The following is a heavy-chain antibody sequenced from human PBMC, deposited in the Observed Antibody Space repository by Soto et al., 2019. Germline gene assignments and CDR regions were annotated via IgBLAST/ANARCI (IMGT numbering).Heavy chain of an antibody. V-gene: IGHV3-30-3*01. D-gene: IGHD3-22*01. Sequence: PVGSLRLSCAASGFTFSSYAMHWVRQAPGKGLEWVAVISYDGSNKYYADSVKGRFTISRDNSKNTLYLQMNSLRAEDTAVYYCARGRYYYDSSGWFDPWGQGTLVTVS. CDR3: ARGRYYYDSSGWFDP. J-gene: IGHJ5*02. CDR2: ISYDGSNK. CDR1: GFTFSSYA.